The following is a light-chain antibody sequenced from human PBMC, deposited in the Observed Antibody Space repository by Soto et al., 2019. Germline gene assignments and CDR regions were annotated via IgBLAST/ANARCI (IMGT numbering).Light chain of an antibody. Sequence: QPVLTQPPSVSGAPGQRVTISCTGSSSNIGAGYDVHWYQQLPGTAPNLLIYGNSNRSSGVPDRFSGSKSGTSASLAITGLQAEDEADYYCQSDESSLSVVFGGGTQLTVL. CDR3: QSDESSLSVV. CDR2: GNS. J-gene: IGLJ2*01. V-gene: IGLV1-40*01. CDR1: SSNIGAGYD.